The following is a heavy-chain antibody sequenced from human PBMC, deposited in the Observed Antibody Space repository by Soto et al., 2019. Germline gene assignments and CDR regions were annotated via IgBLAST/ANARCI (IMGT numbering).Heavy chain of an antibody. V-gene: IGHV3-21*01. CDR3: ARDYYDSSDRGVFDY. Sequence: GGSLRLSCAASGFTFSSYSMNWVRQAPGKGLEWVSSISSSSSYIYYADSVKGRFTISRDNAKNSLYLQMNSLRAEDTAVYYCARDYYDSSDRGVFDYWGQGTLVTVSS. J-gene: IGHJ4*02. CDR2: ISSSSSYI. D-gene: IGHD3-22*01. CDR1: GFTFSSYS.